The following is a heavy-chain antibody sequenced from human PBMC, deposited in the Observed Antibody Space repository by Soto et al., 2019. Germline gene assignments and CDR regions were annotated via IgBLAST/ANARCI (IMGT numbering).Heavy chain of an antibody. V-gene: IGHV1-18*01. D-gene: IGHD3-3*01. J-gene: IGHJ4*02. CDR1: GYTFTSYG. CDR2: ISAYNGNT. Sequence: GASVKVSCKASGYTFTSYGISWVRQAPGQGLEWMGWISAYNGNTNYAQKLQGRVTMATDTSTSTAYMELRSLRSDDTAVYYCARANLLYCDFWSGFDYWGQGTLVTVSS. CDR3: ARANLLYCDFWSGFDY.